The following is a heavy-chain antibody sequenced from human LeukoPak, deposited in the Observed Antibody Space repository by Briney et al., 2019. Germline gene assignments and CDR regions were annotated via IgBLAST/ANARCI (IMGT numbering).Heavy chain of an antibody. J-gene: IGHJ4*02. D-gene: IGHD2/OR15-2a*01. Sequence: GGSLRLSCAASGFTFSSYAMNWVRQAPGKGLEWVSRITASGGSTYYGDSVKGRFTISRDNSMNTLYLQMNSLRAEDTAVYYCAKETFLADGGYWGQGTLVTVSS. CDR3: AKETFLADGGY. CDR2: ITASGGST. CDR1: GFTFSSYA. V-gene: IGHV3-23*01.